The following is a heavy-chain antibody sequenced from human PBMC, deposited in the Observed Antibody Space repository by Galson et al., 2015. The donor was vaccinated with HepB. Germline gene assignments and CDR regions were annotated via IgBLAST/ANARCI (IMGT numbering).Heavy chain of an antibody. Sequence: SLRLSCAASGFTFSSYWMSWVRQAPGKGLEWVANIKQDGSEKYYVDSVKGRFTISRDNAKNSLYLQMNSLRAEDTAVYYCARDSPRSPPYYYDSSGYYPYYFDYWGQGTLVTVSS. CDR2: IKQDGSEK. D-gene: IGHD3-22*01. CDR1: GFTFSSYW. CDR3: ARDSPRSPPYYYDSSGYYPYYFDY. J-gene: IGHJ4*02. V-gene: IGHV3-7*03.